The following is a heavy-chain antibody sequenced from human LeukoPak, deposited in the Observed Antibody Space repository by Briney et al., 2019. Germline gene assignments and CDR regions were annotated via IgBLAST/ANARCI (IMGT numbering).Heavy chain of an antibody. D-gene: IGHD3-22*01. CDR3: AAVADYYDSSGYVDY. CDR1: GYTLTELS. V-gene: IGHV1-24*01. J-gene: IGHJ4*02. Sequence: ASVKVSCKVSGYTLTELSMHWVRQAPGKGLEWMGGFDPEDGETIYAQKFQERVTITRDMSTSTAYMELSSLRSEDTAVYYCAAVADYYDSSGYVDYWGQGTLVTVSS. CDR2: FDPEDGET.